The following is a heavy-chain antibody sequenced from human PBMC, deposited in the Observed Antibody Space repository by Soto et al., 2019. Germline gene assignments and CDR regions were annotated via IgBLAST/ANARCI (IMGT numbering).Heavy chain of an antibody. Sequence: QVQLVQSGAEVKKPGSSVKVSCEASGGTFSSYPINWVRQAPGQGLEWMGGIIPFFGTSNYAQKLQGRVTITADESTSTASVELRSLRSEDTAVYYCARVGHITNYGMAVWGQGTTVTVSS. CDR2: IIPFFGTS. J-gene: IGHJ6*01. V-gene: IGHV1-69*01. CDR3: ARVGHITNYGMAV. D-gene: IGHD1-26*01. CDR1: GGTFSSYP.